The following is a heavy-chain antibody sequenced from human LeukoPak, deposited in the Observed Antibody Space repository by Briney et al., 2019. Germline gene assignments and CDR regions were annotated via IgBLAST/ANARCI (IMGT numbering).Heavy chain of an antibody. V-gene: IGHV3-21*01. CDR3: ARGVASPPNWFDP. J-gene: IGHJ5*02. D-gene: IGHD5-12*01. Sequence: GGSLRLSCATSGFTFSSYSVNWVRQAPGKGLEWVSSISSSSSYIYYADPVKGRFTISRDNAKNSLYLQMNSLRAEDTAVYYCARGVASPPNWFDPWGQGTLVTVSS. CDR2: ISSSSSYI. CDR1: GFTFSSYS.